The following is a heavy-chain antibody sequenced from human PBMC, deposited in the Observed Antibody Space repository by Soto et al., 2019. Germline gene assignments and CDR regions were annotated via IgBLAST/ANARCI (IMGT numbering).Heavy chain of an antibody. CDR2: INAANGDT. CDR3: VRRHVSATGIDWFDP. D-gene: IGHD6-13*01. Sequence: ASVKVSCKASEYTFTSYGIHWVRQAPGQRLEWMGWINAANGDTKYSPKFQGRVTITRDTSASTAYMELSSLRSEDTAVYYYVRRHVSATGIDWFDPWGQGTLVTVSS. J-gene: IGHJ5*02. CDR1: EYTFTSYG. V-gene: IGHV1-3*01.